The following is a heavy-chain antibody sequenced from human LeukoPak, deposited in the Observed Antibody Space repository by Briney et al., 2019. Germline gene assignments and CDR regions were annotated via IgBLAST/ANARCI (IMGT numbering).Heavy chain of an antibody. CDR3: ARAPDCTNGVCYTFWFDP. D-gene: IGHD2-8*01. V-gene: IGHV4-31*03. CDR2: IYYSGST. J-gene: IGHJ5*02. Sequence: SETLSLTCTVSGASIRSGDYYWSWIRQHPGKGLEWIGYIYYSGSTYYNPSLKSRVTISVDTSKNQFSLKLSSVTAADTAVYYCARAPDCTNGVCYTFWFDPWGQGTLVTVSS. CDR1: GASIRSGDYY.